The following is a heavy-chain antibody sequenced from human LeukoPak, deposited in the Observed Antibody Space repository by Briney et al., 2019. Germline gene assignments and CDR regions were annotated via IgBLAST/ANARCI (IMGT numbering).Heavy chain of an antibody. CDR3: ARERDSSGWLDY. D-gene: IGHD6-19*01. V-gene: IGHV3-21*04. CDR1: GFTFSSYS. CDR2: ISSSSYI. J-gene: IGHJ4*02. Sequence: GGSLRLSCAASGFTFSSYSMNWVRQAPGKGLEWVSSISSSSYIYYADSVKGRFTISRDNSKNTLYLQMNSLRAEDTAVYYCARERDSSGWLDYWGQGTLVTVSS.